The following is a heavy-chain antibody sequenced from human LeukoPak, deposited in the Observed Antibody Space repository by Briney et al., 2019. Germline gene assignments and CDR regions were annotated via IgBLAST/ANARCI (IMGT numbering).Heavy chain of an antibody. CDR2: IYYSGST. CDR3: ARQGYDILTGYYLSSHPYFDY. CDR1: GGSISTYY. V-gene: IGHV4-59*08. Sequence: PSETLSLTCTVSGGSISTYYWSWIRQPPGKGLEWIGYIYYSGSTNYNPSLKSRVTMSVDTSKNQFSLKLSSVTAADTAVYYCARQGYDILTGYYLSSHPYFDYWGQGTLVTVSS. D-gene: IGHD3-9*01. J-gene: IGHJ4*02.